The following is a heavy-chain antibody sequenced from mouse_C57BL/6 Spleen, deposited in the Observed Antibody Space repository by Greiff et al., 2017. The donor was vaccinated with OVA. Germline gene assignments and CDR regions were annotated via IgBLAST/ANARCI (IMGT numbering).Heavy chain of an antibody. CDR1: GYAFSSYW. CDR3: ARGEYFDY. Sequence: VKVVESGAELVKPGASVKISCKASGYAFSSYWMNWVKQRPGKGLEWIGQIYPGDGDTNYNGKFKGKATLTADKSSSTAYMQLSSLTSEDSAVYFCARGEYFDYWGQGTTLTVSS. J-gene: IGHJ2*01. CDR2: IYPGDGDT. V-gene: IGHV1-80*01.